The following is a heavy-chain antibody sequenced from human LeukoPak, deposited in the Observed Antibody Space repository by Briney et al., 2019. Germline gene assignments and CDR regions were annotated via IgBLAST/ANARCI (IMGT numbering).Heavy chain of an antibody. J-gene: IGHJ4*02. CDR2: IKSKTDGGTT. Sequence: PGGSLRLSCAASGFTFSNAWMNWVRQAPGKGLEWVGRIKSKTDGGTTDYAAPVKGRFTISRDDSKNTLYLQMNSLKTEDTAVYYCTTGMNYYDSSGYYSYSDYWGQGTLVTVSS. CDR1: GFTFSNAW. V-gene: IGHV3-15*07. D-gene: IGHD3-22*01. CDR3: TTGMNYYDSSGYYSYSDY.